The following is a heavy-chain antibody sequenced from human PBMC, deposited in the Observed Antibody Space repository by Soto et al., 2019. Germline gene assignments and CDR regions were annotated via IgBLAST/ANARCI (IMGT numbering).Heavy chain of an antibody. Sequence: HPGGSLRLSCAASGFTFSSYGMHWVRQAPGKGLEWVAVIWYDGSNKYYADSVKGRFTISRDNSKNTLYLQMNSLRAEDTAVYYCAAQFMIAAAGTTDYYYYYGMDVWGQGTTVTVSS. J-gene: IGHJ6*02. V-gene: IGHV3-33*01. CDR1: GFTFSSYG. D-gene: IGHD6-13*01. CDR3: AAQFMIAAAGTTDYYYYYGMDV. CDR2: IWYDGSNK.